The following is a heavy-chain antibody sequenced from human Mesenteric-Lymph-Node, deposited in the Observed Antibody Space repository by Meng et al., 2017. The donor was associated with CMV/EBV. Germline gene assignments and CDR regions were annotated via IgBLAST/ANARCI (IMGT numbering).Heavy chain of an antibody. CDR3: ASSIAARRGADY. V-gene: IGHV4-34*01. Sequence: QGQLQQWGSGLLEPSETLSLTCAVYGGSFSGYYWSWIRQPPGKGLEWIGEINHSGSTNYNPSLKSRVTISVDTSKNQFSLKLSSVTAADTAVYYCASSIAARRGADYWGQGTLVTVSS. CDR1: GGSFSGYY. J-gene: IGHJ4*02. CDR2: INHSGST. D-gene: IGHD6-6*01.